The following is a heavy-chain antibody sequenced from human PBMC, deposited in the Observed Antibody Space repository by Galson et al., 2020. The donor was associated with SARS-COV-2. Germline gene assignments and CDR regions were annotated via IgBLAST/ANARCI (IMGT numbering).Heavy chain of an antibody. CDR3: ARLTTVTTYAFDI. V-gene: IGHV4-39*01. D-gene: IGHD4-17*01. Sequence: SEPLSLPCPVPDGSISSSSYYWCWIRQPPGKGLEWIGSIYYSGSTYYNPSIKSRVTISVDTSKNQFSLKLSSVTAADTAVYYCARLTTVTTYAFDIWGQGTMVTVSS. CDR1: DGSISSSSYY. CDR2: IYYSGST. J-gene: IGHJ3*02.